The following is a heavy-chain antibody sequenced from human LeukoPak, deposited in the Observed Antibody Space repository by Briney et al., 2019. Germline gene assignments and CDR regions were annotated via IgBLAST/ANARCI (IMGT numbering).Heavy chain of an antibody. V-gene: IGHV4-59*11. CDR3: ARSPFPFTGGWYPDYYFDS. Sequence: SETLSLTCTVSGDSISSHYWSWIRQPPGKGPEWIGYIFYSGSTNYNSSLKSRVTISVDTSKNQFSLKLSSVTPEDTAVNFCARSPFPFTGGWYPDYYFDSWGHGTLVTVSS. CDR1: GDSISSHY. J-gene: IGHJ4*01. D-gene: IGHD6-19*01. CDR2: IFYSGST.